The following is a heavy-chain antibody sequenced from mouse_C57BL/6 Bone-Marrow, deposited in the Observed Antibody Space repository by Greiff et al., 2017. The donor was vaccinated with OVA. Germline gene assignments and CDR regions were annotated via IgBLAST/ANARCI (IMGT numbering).Heavy chain of an antibody. CDR2: IYIGNGYT. CDR1: GYTFTSYG. D-gene: IGHD2-5*01. Sequence: VQLKESGAELVRPGSSEKMSCKTSGYTFTSYGINWVKQRPGQGLEWIGYIYIGNGYTEYNEKFKGKATLTSDTSSSTAYMQLSSLTSEDSAVYYCASGGPYYSNYDFDYWGQGTTLTVSS. J-gene: IGHJ2*01. V-gene: IGHV1-58*01. CDR3: ASGGPYYSNYDFDY.